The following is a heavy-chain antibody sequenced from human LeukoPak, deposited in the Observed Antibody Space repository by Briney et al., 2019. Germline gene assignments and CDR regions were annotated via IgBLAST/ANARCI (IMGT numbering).Heavy chain of an antibody. V-gene: IGHV3-30*02. Sequence: PGGSLRLSCAASGFTFNNYGMHWVRQAPGKGLEGVAFIRYDGSNKYYADSVKGRFTISRDSSKNTLYLQMNSLRAEDTAVYYCAKGLVGATLHAFDIWGKGQWSPSLQ. J-gene: IGHJ3*02. D-gene: IGHD1-26*01. CDR3: AKGLVGATLHAFDI. CDR2: IRYDGSNK. CDR1: GFTFNNYG.